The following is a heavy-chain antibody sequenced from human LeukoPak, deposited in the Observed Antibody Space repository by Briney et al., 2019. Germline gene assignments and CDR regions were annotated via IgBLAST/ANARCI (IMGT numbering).Heavy chain of an antibody. CDR1: GFTFSSNA. V-gene: IGHV3-23*01. CDR3: TKDHDGMHA. CDR2: ISVSGSRA. J-gene: IGHJ6*02. Sequence: PGGSLRLSCAASGFTFSSNAMSWVRQAQGKGLEWVSVISVSGSRAYYADFVKGRFTVSRDNSKNTVLLQMNSLRVEDTAVYYCTKDHDGMHAWGQGTTVTVSS.